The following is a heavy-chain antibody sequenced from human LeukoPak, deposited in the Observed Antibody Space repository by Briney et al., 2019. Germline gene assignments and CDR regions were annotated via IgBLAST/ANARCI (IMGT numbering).Heavy chain of an antibody. CDR2: IYYSGST. CDR1: GGSISSYY. Sequence: SETLSPTCTVSGGSISSYYWSWIRQPPGKGLEWIGYIYYSGSTNYNPSLKSRVTISADTSRNQFSLKLSSVTAADTAVYYCAKKAAFDIWGQGTMVTVSS. J-gene: IGHJ3*02. V-gene: IGHV4-59*08. CDR3: AKKAAFDI.